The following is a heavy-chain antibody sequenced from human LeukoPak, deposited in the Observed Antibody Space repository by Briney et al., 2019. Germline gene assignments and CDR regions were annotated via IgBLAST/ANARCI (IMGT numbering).Heavy chain of an antibody. Sequence: GSLRLSCAASGXTVSSNYMSWVRQPPGKGLEWIGEIYHSGGTNYNPSLKSRVTVSVDKSKNQFSLKVNSVTAADTAVYYCARSHDRYFDYWGQGTLVTVSS. CDR3: ARSHDRYFDY. J-gene: IGHJ4*02. CDR1: GXTVSSNY. V-gene: IGHV4-4*02. D-gene: IGHD1-1*01. CDR2: IYHSGGT.